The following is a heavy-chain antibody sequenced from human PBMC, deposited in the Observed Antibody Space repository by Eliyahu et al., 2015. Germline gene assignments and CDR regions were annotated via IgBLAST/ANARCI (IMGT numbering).Heavy chain of an antibody. J-gene: IGHJ4*02. V-gene: IGHV3-33*01. CDR3: ARDPEVGATTVTYYFDY. CDR2: IWYDGSNK. Sequence: QPGRSLRLSCAASGFTFSSYGMHWVRQAPGKGLEWVAVIWYDGSNKYYADSVKGRFTISRDNSKNTLYLQMNSLRAEDTAVYYCARDPEVGATTVTYYFDYWGQGTLVTVSS. CDR1: GFTFSSYG. D-gene: IGHD1-26*01.